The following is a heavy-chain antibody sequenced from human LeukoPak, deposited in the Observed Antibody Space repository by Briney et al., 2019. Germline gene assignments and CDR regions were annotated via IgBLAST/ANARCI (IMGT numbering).Heavy chain of an antibody. D-gene: IGHD1-1*01. Sequence: ASVNVSCTASGGTFSSYAISWVRQAPGQGLEWMGGIIPIFGTANYAQKFQGRVTITADESTSTAYMELSSLRSEDTAVYYCARVDDWNDSFDYWGQGTLVTVSS. J-gene: IGHJ4*02. CDR3: ARVDDWNDSFDY. CDR1: GGTFSSYA. V-gene: IGHV1-69*13. CDR2: IIPIFGTA.